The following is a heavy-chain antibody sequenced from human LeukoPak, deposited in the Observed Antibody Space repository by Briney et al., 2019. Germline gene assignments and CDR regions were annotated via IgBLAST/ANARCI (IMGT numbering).Heavy chain of an antibody. J-gene: IGHJ6*03. CDR3: AITETAAFPEYSFYNIDV. D-gene: IGHD6-25*01. V-gene: IGHV4-4*07. Sequence: SESLSLTCTVSGGSFSNYYWSWFRQPAGKGLEWLGRIYTSGRTNNNPPLRSRVTRALDRSTNYFSLRLISVTAADTAMYYCAITETAAFPEYSFYNIDVWGKGTTVTVSS. CDR2: IYTSGRT. CDR1: GGSFSNYY.